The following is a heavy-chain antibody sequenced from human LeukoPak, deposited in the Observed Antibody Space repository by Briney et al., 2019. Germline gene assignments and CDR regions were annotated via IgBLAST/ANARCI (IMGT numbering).Heavy chain of an antibody. CDR1: GYNFDNYG. J-gene: IGHJ3*02. Sequence: ASVKVSCKSSGYNFDNYGIGWVRQAPGQGLECMGWISPYSGNTNYGQKLQGRVTMTTDTSTNTAYMELRRLSLDDTAIYYCARGEFPLDAFDIWGQGTMVTVSS. CDR2: ISPYSGNT. CDR3: ARGEFPLDAFDI. V-gene: IGHV1-18*01. D-gene: IGHD3-10*01.